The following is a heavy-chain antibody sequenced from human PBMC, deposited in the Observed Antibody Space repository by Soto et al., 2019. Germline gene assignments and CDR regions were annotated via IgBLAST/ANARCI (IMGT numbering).Heavy chain of an antibody. CDR1: GYTFTGYY. Sequence: ASVKVSCKASGYTFTGYYMHWVRQAPGQGLEWMGWINPNSGGTNYAQKFQGRVTMTRDTSIRTAYMELSRLRSDDTAVYYCARDTGIWSGYDAPYYYYGMDVWGQGTTVTVSS. J-gene: IGHJ6*02. V-gene: IGHV1-2*02. CDR2: INPNSGGT. CDR3: ARDTGIWSGYDAPYYYYGMDV. D-gene: IGHD3-3*01.